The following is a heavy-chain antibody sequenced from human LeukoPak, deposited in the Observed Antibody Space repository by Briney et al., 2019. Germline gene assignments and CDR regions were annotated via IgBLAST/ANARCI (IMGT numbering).Heavy chain of an antibody. Sequence: ASVKVSCKASGYTFTGYYMHWVRQAPGRGLEWMGRINPNSGGTNYAQKFQGRVTMTRDTSISTAYMELSRLRSEDTAVYYCARGRSSGWAQRIFDYWGQGTLVTVSS. CDR2: INPNSGGT. V-gene: IGHV1-2*06. CDR3: ARGRSSGWAQRIFDY. CDR1: GYTFTGYY. J-gene: IGHJ4*02. D-gene: IGHD6-19*01.